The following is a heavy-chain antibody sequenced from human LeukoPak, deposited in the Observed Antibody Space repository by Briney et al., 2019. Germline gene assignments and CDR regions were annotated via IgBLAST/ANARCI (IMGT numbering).Heavy chain of an antibody. J-gene: IGHJ5*02. CDR2: TYYRSKWYS. CDR1: GDSFSSNSAA. Sequence: LRLSCAISGDSFSSNSAAWNWIRQSPSRGLEWLGRTYYRSKWYSDYAASVRSRITINPDTSKNQFSLQLNSVTPEDTAVYYCAYYGDPPYNWFDPRGQGILVTVSS. CDR3: AYYGDPPYNWFDP. V-gene: IGHV6-1*01. D-gene: IGHD3-10*01.